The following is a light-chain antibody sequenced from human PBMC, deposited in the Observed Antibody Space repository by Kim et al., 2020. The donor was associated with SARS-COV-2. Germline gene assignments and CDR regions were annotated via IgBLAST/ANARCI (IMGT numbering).Light chain of an antibody. CDR3: QQRSNWPLT. J-gene: IGKJ4*01. V-gene: IGKV3-11*01. Sequence: LSPAETPPLACRVWQSVVIFLAWYLQQPGQPPRLLIYDASSRATGIPARFGGSGSGTDFTLTISSLEPEDFAVYYCQQRSNWPLTFGGGTKVDIK. CDR1: QSVVIF. CDR2: DAS.